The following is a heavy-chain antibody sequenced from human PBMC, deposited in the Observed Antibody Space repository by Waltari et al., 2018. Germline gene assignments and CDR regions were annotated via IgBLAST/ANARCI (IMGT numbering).Heavy chain of an antibody. CDR2: IYHSGST. V-gene: IGHV4-38-2*01. D-gene: IGHD3-22*01. Sequence: QVQLQESGPGLVKPSETLSLTCAVSGYSISSGYYWGWLRQPPGKGLEWIGSIYHSGSTYYNPSLKSRVTISVDTSKNQFSLKLSSVTAADTAVYYCARYYYDSSGYYFDYWGQGTLVTVSS. J-gene: IGHJ4*02. CDR1: GYSISSGYY. CDR3: ARYYYDSSGYYFDY.